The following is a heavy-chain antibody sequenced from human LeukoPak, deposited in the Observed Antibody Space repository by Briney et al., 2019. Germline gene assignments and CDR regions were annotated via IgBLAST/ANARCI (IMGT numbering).Heavy chain of an antibody. CDR1: GDSVSSNSAA. V-gene: IGHV6-1*01. Sequence: SQTLSLTCAISGDSVSSNSAAWNWIRQSPSKGLEWLGSTYYRSKWYNDYAVSVKSRITINPDTSKNQFSLQLNSVTPEDTAVYYCARGWRWFGESIFDYWGQGTLVTVSS. D-gene: IGHD3-10*01. CDR3: ARGWRWFGESIFDY. J-gene: IGHJ4*02. CDR2: TYYRSKWYN.